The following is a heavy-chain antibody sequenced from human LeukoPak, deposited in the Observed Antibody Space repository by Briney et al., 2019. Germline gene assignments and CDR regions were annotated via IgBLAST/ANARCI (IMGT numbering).Heavy chain of an antibody. Sequence: SETLSLTCAVYGGSFSGYCWSWIRQPPGKGLEWIGEINHSGSTNYNPSLKSRVTISVDTSKNQFSLKLSSVTAADTAVYYCTRTLDYDFWSGYDWGQGTLVTVSS. CDR2: INHSGST. J-gene: IGHJ4*02. D-gene: IGHD3-3*01. CDR1: GGSFSGYC. V-gene: IGHV4-34*01. CDR3: TRTLDYDFWSGYD.